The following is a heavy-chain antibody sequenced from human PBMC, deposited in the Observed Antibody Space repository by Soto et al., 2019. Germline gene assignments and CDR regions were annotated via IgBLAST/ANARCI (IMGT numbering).Heavy chain of an antibody. V-gene: IGHV4-4*02. CDR2: IYHSGRT. Sequence: SETLSLTCTVSGGSISTNNWWSWVRQPPGKGLEWIGEIYHSGRTNYNPSLKSRVTISVDKSKNEFSLNLNSLTAADTAVYYCAKYVSTSGHFDYWGPGTLVTVSS. D-gene: IGHD2-2*01. CDR3: AKYVSTSGHFDY. CDR1: GGSISTNNW. J-gene: IGHJ4*02.